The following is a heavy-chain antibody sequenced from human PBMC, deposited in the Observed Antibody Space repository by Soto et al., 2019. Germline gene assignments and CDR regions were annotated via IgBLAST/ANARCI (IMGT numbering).Heavy chain of an antibody. Sequence: GGSLRLSCAASGFTFSSYWMHWVRQAPGKGLVWVSRINSDGSSTSYADSVKGRFTISRDNAKNTLYLQMNNLRAEDTAVYYCARHTIFGVSIDYWGQGTLVTVSS. D-gene: IGHD3-3*01. CDR2: INSDGSST. J-gene: IGHJ4*02. V-gene: IGHV3-74*01. CDR1: GFTFSSYW. CDR3: ARHTIFGVSIDY.